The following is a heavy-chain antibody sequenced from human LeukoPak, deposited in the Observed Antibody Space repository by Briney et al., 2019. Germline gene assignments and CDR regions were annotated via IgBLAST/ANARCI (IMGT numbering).Heavy chain of an antibody. CDR2: IYASGAT. CDR1: GGSINNYY. D-gene: IGHD3-10*01. CDR3: ARDGNYYGSGTYMDV. Sequence: SETLSLTCTVSGGSINNYYWSWIRQPAGKGLEWIGRIYASGATNNNPSLESRVTMSVDTSKNQFSLKLSSVTAADTAVYYCARDGNYYGSGTYMDVWGKGTTVIVSS. V-gene: IGHV4-4*07. J-gene: IGHJ6*03.